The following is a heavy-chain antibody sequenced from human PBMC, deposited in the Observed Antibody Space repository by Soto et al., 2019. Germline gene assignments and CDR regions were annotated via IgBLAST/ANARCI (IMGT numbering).Heavy chain of an antibody. J-gene: IGHJ3*02. V-gene: IGHV2-5*01. Sequence: QGTLKESGPTLVKPTQTLTLTCSFSGFSLSTSGVGVGWIRQSPGKALEWLALIYWSGDEHYRPSLKSRLSITQDTSKHHVVLIMTDMDPVDTATYYCARGIATLPVFAFDIWGQGTMVTVSS. D-gene: IGHD6-6*01. CDR1: GFSLSTSGVG. CDR2: IYWSGDE. CDR3: ARGIATLPVFAFDI.